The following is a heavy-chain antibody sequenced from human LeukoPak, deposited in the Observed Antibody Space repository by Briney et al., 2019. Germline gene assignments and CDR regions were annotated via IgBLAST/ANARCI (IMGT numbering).Heavy chain of an antibody. J-gene: IGHJ4*02. D-gene: IGHD5-24*01. CDR3: ARDRSRRDGYNLEGVDY. V-gene: IGHV3-30*02. Sequence: AGGSLGLSCAASGFTFSYYGIHWVRQAPGKGLDWVAFIRSDGSNKYYADSVKGRFTISRDNSKNTLYLELHSLRTEDTALYYCARDRSRRDGYNLEGVDYWGQGTLVTVSS. CDR1: GFTFSYYG. CDR2: IRSDGSNK.